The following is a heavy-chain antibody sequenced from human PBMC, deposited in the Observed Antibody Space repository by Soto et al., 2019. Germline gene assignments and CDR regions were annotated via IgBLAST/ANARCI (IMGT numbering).Heavy chain of an antibody. V-gene: IGHV4-34*01. CDR3: ARQRGVLLWFGESSPHGYFDY. J-gene: IGHJ4*02. Sequence: SETLSLTCAVYGGSFSGYYWSWIRQPPGKGLEWIGEINHSGSTNYNPSLKSRVTISVDTSKNQFSLKLSSVTAADTAVYYCARQRGVLLWFGESSPHGYFDYWGQGTLVTVS. D-gene: IGHD3-10*01. CDR2: INHSGST. CDR1: GGSFSGYY.